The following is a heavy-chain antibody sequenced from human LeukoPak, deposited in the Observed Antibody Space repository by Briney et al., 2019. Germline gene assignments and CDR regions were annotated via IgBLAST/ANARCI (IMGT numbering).Heavy chain of an antibody. D-gene: IGHD3-10*01. CDR2: ISYDGSNE. J-gene: IGHJ4*02. CDR3: ATLWFGELKVGY. Sequence: GGSLRLSCAASGFTFSSYVMHWVRQAPGKGLEWVAIISYDGSNEYYADSVKGRFTISRDNAKNSLYLQMNSLRAEDTAVYYCATLWFGELKVGYWGQGTLVAVSS. CDR1: GFTFSSYV. V-gene: IGHV3-30*04.